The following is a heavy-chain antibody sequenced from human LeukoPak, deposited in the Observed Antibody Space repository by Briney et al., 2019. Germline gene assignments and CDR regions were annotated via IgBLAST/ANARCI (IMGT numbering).Heavy chain of an antibody. D-gene: IGHD5-18*01. J-gene: IGHJ4*02. CDR2: ISGSGGST. CDR3: AKVDTAMVTFRPLDY. CDR1: GFTFSSYA. Sequence: GGSLRLSCAASGFTFSSYAMSWVRQAPGKGLEWVSAISGSGGSTYYADSVKGRFTISRDNSKNTLYLQMNSLRAEDTAVYYCAKVDTAMVTFRPLDYWGQGTLVTVSS. V-gene: IGHV3-23*01.